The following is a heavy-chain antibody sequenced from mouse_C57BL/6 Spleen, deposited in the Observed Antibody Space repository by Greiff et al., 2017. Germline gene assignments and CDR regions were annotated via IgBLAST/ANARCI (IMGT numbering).Heavy chain of an antibody. J-gene: IGHJ3*01. CDR1: GYTFTSYW. CDR2: IHPNSGST. V-gene: IGHV1-64*01. D-gene: IGHD1-1*01. Sequence: VQLQQPGAELVKPGASVKLSCKASGYTFTSYWMHWVKQRPGQGLEWIGMIHPNSGSTNYNEKFKSKATLSVDKSSSTAYMQLSSLTSEDSAVYYCATYYYGPFAYWGQGTLVTVSA. CDR3: ATYYYGPFAY.